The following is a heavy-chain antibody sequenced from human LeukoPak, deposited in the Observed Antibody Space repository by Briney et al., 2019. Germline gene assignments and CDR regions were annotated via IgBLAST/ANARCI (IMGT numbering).Heavy chain of an antibody. J-gene: IGHJ4*02. V-gene: IGHV4-4*07. Sequence: PSETLSLTCTVSGGSISSSYWSWIRQPAGKGLEWIGIICTTGTTNYNPSLKSRASMSIDTSKNQFSLKLRSVTAADTAVYYCARTLWQYYFDYWGQGTLVTVSS. CDR3: ARTLWQYYFDY. CDR2: ICTTGTT. CDR1: GGSISSSY. D-gene: IGHD3-10*01.